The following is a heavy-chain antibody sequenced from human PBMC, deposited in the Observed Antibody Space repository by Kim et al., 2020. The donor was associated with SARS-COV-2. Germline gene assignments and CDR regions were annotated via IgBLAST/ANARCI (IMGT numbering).Heavy chain of an antibody. CDR2: IYYSGST. J-gene: IGHJ6*02. CDR3: ARTRGEGGTSPYYYGMDV. D-gene: IGHD2-15*01. V-gene: IGHV4-59*01. CDR1: GGSISSYY. Sequence: SETLSLTCTVSGGSISSYYWSWIRQPPGKGLEWIGYIYYSGSTNYNPSLKSRVTISVDTSKNQFSLKLSSVTAADTAVYYCARTRGEGGTSPYYYGMDVWGQGTTVTVSS.